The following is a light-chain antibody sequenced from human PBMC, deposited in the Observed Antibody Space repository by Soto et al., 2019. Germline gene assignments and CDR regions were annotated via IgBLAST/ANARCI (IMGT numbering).Light chain of an antibody. CDR1: QSVSSNY. CDR2: SAF. CDR3: QYYGSSPWT. V-gene: IGKV3-20*01. Sequence: EIVLTQSTGTLSLSPGERGTLSCRASQSVSSNYLAWYQQKPGQAPRLLIYSAFSRATGIPARFSGSGSGTDFTLTISRLEPEDFAVYYCQYYGSSPWTFGQGTKVEIK. J-gene: IGKJ1*01.